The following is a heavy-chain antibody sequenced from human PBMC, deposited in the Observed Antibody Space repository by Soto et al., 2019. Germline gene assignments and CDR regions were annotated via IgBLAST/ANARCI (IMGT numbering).Heavy chain of an antibody. CDR1: GGSFTNYS. Sequence: QVLQQESGPGLVKPSETLSLSCTVSGGSFTNYSWSWIRQPPGKGLEWIGYIYLSGSTNYNPSLKSRDTVSKDPSKNQFALTTRSVTAADTAVYFCARDLDFWSGYLSPYGMDVWGQGATVTVSS. V-gene: IGHV4-59*01. D-gene: IGHD3-3*01. CDR2: IYLSGST. CDR3: ARDLDFWSGYLSPYGMDV. J-gene: IGHJ6*01.